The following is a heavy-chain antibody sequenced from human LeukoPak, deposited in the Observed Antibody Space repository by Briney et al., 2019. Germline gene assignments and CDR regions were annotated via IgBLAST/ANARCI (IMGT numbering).Heavy chain of an antibody. J-gene: IGHJ4*02. D-gene: IGHD4-17*01. CDR3: TRRTGGNFGDVY. V-gene: IGHV3-49*04. CDR1: GFTFSSYA. Sequence: GGSLRLSCAASGFTFSSYAMSWVRQAPGKGLEWVGFIRSKAYGGTTEYAASVKGRFTISRDDSKSIAYLQMNSLKTEDTAVYYYTRRTGGNFGDVYWGQGTLVTVSS. CDR2: IRSKAYGGTT.